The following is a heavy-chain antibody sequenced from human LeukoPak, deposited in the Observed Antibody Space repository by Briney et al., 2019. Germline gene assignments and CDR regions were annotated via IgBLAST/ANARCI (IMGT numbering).Heavy chain of an antibody. J-gene: IGHJ4*02. D-gene: IGHD2-2*01. CDR3: ARDLISSTSC. V-gene: IGHV3-30-3*01. CDR1: GFTFSSYA. CDR2: ISYDGSNK. Sequence: GGSLRLSCAASGFTFSSYAMHWVRQAPGKGLEWVAVISYDGSNKYYADSVKGRFTISRDNSKNTLYLQMNSLRAEDTAVYYCARDLISSTSCWGQGTLVTVSS.